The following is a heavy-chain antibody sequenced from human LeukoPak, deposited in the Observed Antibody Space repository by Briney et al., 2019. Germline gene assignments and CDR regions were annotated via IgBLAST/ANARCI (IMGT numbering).Heavy chain of an antibody. V-gene: IGHV4-59*01. D-gene: IGHD6-25*01. J-gene: IGHJ4*02. Sequence: SETLSLTCTVSGGSISSYYWSWIRQPPGKGLEWIGYIYYSGSTNYNPSLKSRVTISVDTSKNQFSLKLSSVTAADTAVYYCARESGSGYFDYWGQGTLVTVSS. CDR2: IYYSGST. CDR1: GGSISSYY. CDR3: ARESGSGYFDY.